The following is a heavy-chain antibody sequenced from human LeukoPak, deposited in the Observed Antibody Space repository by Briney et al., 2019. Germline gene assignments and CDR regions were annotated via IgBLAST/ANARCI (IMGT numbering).Heavy chain of an antibody. CDR3: ARHGSYYYDGSGYYSDY. CDR2: IYPSDSDT. V-gene: IGHV5-51*01. Sequence: GESLKISCKGSGYSFTSYWIGWVRQMPGKGLEWMGIIYPSDSDTRYSPSFQGQVTISADKSISTAYLQWGSLKASDAALYYCARHGSYYYDGSGYYSDYWGQGTLVTVSS. CDR1: GYSFTSYW. D-gene: IGHD3-22*01. J-gene: IGHJ4*02.